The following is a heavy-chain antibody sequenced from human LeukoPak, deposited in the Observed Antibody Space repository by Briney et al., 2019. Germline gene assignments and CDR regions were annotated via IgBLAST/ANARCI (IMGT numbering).Heavy chain of an antibody. V-gene: IGHV4-39*01. CDR3: ARQQSGAH. Sequence: SETLSLTCTVSGGSISSSSYYWGWIRQPPGKGLEWIGSIYYSGSTYYNPSLKSRVTISADTSKNQFSLKLSSVTAADTAVYYCARQQSGAHWGQGTLVTVSS. D-gene: IGHD7-27*01. CDR2: IYYSGST. J-gene: IGHJ4*02. CDR1: GGSISSSSYY.